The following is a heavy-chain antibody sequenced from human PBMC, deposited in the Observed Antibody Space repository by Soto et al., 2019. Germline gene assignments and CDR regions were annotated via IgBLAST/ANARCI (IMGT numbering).Heavy chain of an antibody. CDR1: GFTFNTYD. CDR2: ITTSSAYI. CDR3: VRSGAARLLRHSWFDT. Sequence: EVQLVESGGGLVKPGGSLRLSCAASGFTFNTYDMNWVRQAPGKGLEWVSSITTSSAYIYYADSLKGRITISRDNAKNSLFLQMNSVGAEDTAVYYCVRSGAARLLRHSWFDTWGHGTLVTVSS. V-gene: IGHV3-21*01. D-gene: IGHD2-21*01. J-gene: IGHJ5*01.